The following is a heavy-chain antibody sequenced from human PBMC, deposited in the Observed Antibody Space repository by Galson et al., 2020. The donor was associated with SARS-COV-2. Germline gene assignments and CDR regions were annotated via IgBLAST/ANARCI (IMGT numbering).Heavy chain of an antibody. Sequence: SETLSLTCTVSGGSISNSYYWGWIRQPPGKGLEWIGSIYYGGSTYYNPSLESRVTISVHTSKNQFSLKLSSVTAADTAVYHCARQLRLEFPFTVTTPVWFDPWGQGTLVTVSS. V-gene: IGHV4-39*01. CDR3: ARQLRLEFPFTVTTPVWFDP. CDR2: IYYGGST. CDR1: GGSISNSYY. D-gene: IGHD4-17*01. J-gene: IGHJ5*02.